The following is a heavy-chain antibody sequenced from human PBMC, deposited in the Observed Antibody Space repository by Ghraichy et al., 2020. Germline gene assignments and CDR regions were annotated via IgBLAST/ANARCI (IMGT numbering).Heavy chain of an antibody. Sequence: GGSLRLSCAASGFAFSTYAIHWVRQAPGKGLEWVAVIWFDGTTKYYADSVKDRFTISRDNSRNTVYLQMNSLRADDTAVYYCAREFLTAPTRSDAFEIWGQGTRVTVSS. CDR3: AREFLTAPTRSDAFEI. V-gene: IGHV3-33*01. D-gene: IGHD2/OR15-2a*01. CDR2: IWFDGTTK. J-gene: IGHJ3*02. CDR1: GFAFSTYA.